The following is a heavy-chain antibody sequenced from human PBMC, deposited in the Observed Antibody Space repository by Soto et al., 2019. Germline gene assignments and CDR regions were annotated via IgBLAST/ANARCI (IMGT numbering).Heavy chain of an antibody. CDR1: GFTFSSYG. V-gene: IGHV3-30*18. Sequence: QVQLVESGGGVVQPGRSLRLSCAASGFTFSSYGMHWVRQAPGKGLEWVAVISYDGSNKYYADSVKGRFTISRDNSKNTLYLQMNSLRAEDTAVYYCAKYCGGYCYSSYNAFDIWGQGTMVTVSS. D-gene: IGHD2-21*01. J-gene: IGHJ3*02. CDR3: AKYCGGYCYSSYNAFDI. CDR2: ISYDGSNK.